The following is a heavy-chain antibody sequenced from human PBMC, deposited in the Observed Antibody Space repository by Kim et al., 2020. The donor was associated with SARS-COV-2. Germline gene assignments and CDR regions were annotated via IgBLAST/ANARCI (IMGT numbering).Heavy chain of an antibody. CDR2: IWYDGSNK. J-gene: IGHJ4*02. CDR3: TRGREYSFGLGGDY. CDR1: GFIFSSYG. V-gene: IGHV3-33*01. D-gene: IGHD5-18*01. Sequence: GGSLRLSCAASGFIFSSYGMHWVRQAPGRGLEWVAVIWYDGSNKYYADSVKGRFTISRDNSKNTLYLQMNSRRAEDTAVYYCTRGREYSFGLGGDYWGQGTLVTVSS.